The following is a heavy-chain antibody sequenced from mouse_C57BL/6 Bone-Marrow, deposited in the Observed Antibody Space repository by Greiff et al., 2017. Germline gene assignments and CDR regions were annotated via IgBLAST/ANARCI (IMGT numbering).Heavy chain of an antibody. CDR1: GYTFTSYW. CDR3: ARGYYYGSSFDY. V-gene: IGHV1-50*01. D-gene: IGHD1-1*01. Sequence: VQLQQPGAELVKPGASVKLSCKASGYTFTSYWMQWVKQRPGQGLEWIGEIDPSDSYTNYNQKFKGKATLTVDTSSSTAYMQLSSLTSDDSAVYYCARGYYYGSSFDYWGQGTTLTVSS. J-gene: IGHJ2*01. CDR2: IDPSDSYT.